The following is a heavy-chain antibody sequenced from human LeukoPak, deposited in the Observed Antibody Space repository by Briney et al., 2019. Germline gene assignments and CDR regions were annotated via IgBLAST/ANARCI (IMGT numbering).Heavy chain of an antibody. Sequence: SETLSLTCTVSGGSISSYYWSWIRQPPGRGLEWIGYIYYSGSTNYNPSLKSRVTISVDTSKNQFSLKLSSVTAADAAVYYCARVVPAAMYNWFDPWGQGTLVTVSS. CDR3: ARVVPAAMYNWFDP. V-gene: IGHV4-59*01. CDR1: GGSISSYY. D-gene: IGHD2-2*01. J-gene: IGHJ5*02. CDR2: IYYSGST.